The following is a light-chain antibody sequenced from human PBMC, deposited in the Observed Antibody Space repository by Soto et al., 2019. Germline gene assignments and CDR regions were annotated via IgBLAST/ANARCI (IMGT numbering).Light chain of an antibody. CDR2: AAS. J-gene: IGKJ2*01. Sequence: DIQMTQSPSSLSASVGHTVTITCRASQDVRSDLGWYQHKPGKAPKRLIYAASRLQGGVPSRFSGSGSGTEFTLTIGSLPPEDSATYYCLQHDSFPYTFGQGTRLEI. V-gene: IGKV1-17*01. CDR3: LQHDSFPYT. CDR1: QDVRSD.